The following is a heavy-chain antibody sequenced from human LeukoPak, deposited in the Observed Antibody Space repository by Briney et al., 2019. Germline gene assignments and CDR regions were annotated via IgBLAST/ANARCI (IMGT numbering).Heavy chain of an antibody. V-gene: IGHV1-2*02. CDR1: GGTFSSYA. D-gene: IGHD6-13*01. Sequence: VASVKVSCKTSGGTFSSYAISWVRQAPGQGLEWMGWINPNSGGTNYAQKFQGRVTMTRDTSISTAYMELSRLRSDDTAVYYCARDRQQLPDYWGQGTLVTVSS. CDR3: ARDRQQLPDY. CDR2: INPNSGGT. J-gene: IGHJ4*02.